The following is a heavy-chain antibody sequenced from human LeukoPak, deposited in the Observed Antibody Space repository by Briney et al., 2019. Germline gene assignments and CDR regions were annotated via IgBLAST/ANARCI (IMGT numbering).Heavy chain of an antibody. CDR1: GFTFSSYG. Sequence: PGGSLRLSCAASGFTFSSYGMHWVRQAPGKGLEWVAVISYDGSNKYYADSVKGRFTISRDNSKNTLYLQMNSLRAEDTAVYYCAKASYDSSGYYSFDYWGQGTLVTVSS. CDR2: ISYDGSNK. V-gene: IGHV3-30*18. CDR3: AKASYDSSGYYSFDY. D-gene: IGHD3-22*01. J-gene: IGHJ4*02.